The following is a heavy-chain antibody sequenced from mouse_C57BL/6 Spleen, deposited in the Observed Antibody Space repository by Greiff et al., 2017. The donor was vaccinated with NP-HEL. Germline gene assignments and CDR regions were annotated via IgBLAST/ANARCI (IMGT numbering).Heavy chain of an antibody. D-gene: IGHD1-1*01. CDR3: ASTPNCYGSFAY. V-gene: IGHV3-6*01. Sequence: EVHLVESGPGLVKPSQSLSLTCSVTGYSITSGYYWNWIRQFPGNKLEWMGYISYDGSNNYNPSLKNRISITRDTSKNQFFLKLNSVTTEDTATYYCASTPNCYGSFAYWGQGTLVTVSA. CDR1: GYSITSGYY. J-gene: IGHJ3*01. CDR2: ISYDGSN.